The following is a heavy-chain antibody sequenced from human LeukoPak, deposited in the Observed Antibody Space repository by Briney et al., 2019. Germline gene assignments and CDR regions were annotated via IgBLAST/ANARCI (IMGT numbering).Heavy chain of an antibody. Sequence: GGSLRLSCAASGFTFDDYAMHWVRQAPGKGLEWVSGISWNSGSIGYADSVKGRFTISRDNSKNTLYLQMNSLRAEDTAVYYCARDRSPNYYGSGSYAQWGQGTLVTVSS. J-gene: IGHJ4*02. CDR1: GFTFDDYA. CDR3: ARDRSPNYYGSGSYAQ. D-gene: IGHD3-10*01. V-gene: IGHV3-9*01. CDR2: ISWNSGSI.